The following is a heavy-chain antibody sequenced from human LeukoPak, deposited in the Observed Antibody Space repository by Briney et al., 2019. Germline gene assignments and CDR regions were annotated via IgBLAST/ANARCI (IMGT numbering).Heavy chain of an antibody. Sequence: GGSLRLSCAASGFTFSSYGMHWVRQAPGKGLEWVAVISYDGSNKYYADSVKGRFTISRDNSENTLYLQMNSLRAEDTAVYYCAKEMRRYCSSTSCSPFDYWGQGTLVTVSS. CDR3: AKEMRRYCSSTSCSPFDY. V-gene: IGHV3-30*18. J-gene: IGHJ4*02. CDR1: GFTFSSYG. D-gene: IGHD2-2*01. CDR2: ISYDGSNK.